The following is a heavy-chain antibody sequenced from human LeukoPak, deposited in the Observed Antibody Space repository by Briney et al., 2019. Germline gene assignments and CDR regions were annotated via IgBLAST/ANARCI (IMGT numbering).Heavy chain of an antibody. CDR2: INTDGSTT. J-gene: IGHJ4*02. CDR1: GFTFSNYW. D-gene: IGHD4-17*01. CDR3: AKDNSYGDYGRDWSLLD. V-gene: IGHV3-74*01. Sequence: GGSLRLSCAASGFTFSNYWMHWVRQAPGKGLVWVTRINTDGSTTSYADSVEGRFTISRDNAKNTLYLQMNSLRAEDTALYYCAKDNSYGDYGRDWSLLDWGQGTLVTVSS.